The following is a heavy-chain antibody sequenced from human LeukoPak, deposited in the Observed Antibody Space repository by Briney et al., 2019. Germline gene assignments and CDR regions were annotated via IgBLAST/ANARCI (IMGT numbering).Heavy chain of an antibody. D-gene: IGHD1-26*01. Sequence: GASVKVSCKASGYTFTSYAMNWVRQAPGQRLEWMGWINAGNGNTKYSQKFQGRVTITRDTSASTVYMELSSLRSEDTAVYYCARGWNSGSYFDYWGQGTLVTVSS. CDR3: ARGWNSGSYFDY. V-gene: IGHV1-3*01. J-gene: IGHJ4*02. CDR2: INAGNGNT. CDR1: GYTFTSYA.